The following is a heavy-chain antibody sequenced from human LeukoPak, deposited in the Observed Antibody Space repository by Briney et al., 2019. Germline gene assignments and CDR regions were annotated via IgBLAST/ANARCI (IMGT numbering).Heavy chain of an antibody. D-gene: IGHD5-12*01. V-gene: IGHV1-8*01. CDR3: ARARGYSGYGSYYFDY. Sequence: ASVKVSCKASGYTFTSYDINWVRQAAGQGREWMGWMNPNSGNTGYAHKFQGRVTMTSNTSINTAYMELSSLRSEDTAVYYCARARGYSGYGSYYFDYWGQGMLVTVSS. J-gene: IGHJ4*02. CDR1: GYTFTSYD. CDR2: MNPNSGNT.